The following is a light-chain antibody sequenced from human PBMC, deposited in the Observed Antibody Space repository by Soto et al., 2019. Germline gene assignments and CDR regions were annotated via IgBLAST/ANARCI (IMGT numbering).Light chain of an antibody. J-gene: IGLJ3*02. Sequence: QSALTQPASVSGSPGQSITISCTGTSSDVGGYNYVSWYQQHPGKAPKHLIYEVRNRPSGISNRFSGSKSGNTASLTISGFQAEDEADYYCISYTSSSTLVVLVGGTKLTVL. CDR3: ISYTSSSTLVV. V-gene: IGLV2-14*01. CDR1: SSDVGGYNY. CDR2: EVR.